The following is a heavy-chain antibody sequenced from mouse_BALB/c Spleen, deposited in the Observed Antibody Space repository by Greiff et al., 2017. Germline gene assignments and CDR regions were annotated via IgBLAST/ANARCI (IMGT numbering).Heavy chain of an antibody. D-gene: IGHD2-1*01. CDR3: AREGGLWYPFAY. Sequence: EVQLVESGGGLVQPGGSLTLSCAASGFTFSSYGMSWVRQTPDKRLELVATINSSGGSTYYPDSVKGRFTISRDKAKHTLYLHMSSLKSEATDMYYCAREGGLWYPFAYWGQGTLVTVSA. CDR2: INSSGGST. CDR1: GFTFSSYG. J-gene: IGHJ3*01. V-gene: IGHV5-6-3*01.